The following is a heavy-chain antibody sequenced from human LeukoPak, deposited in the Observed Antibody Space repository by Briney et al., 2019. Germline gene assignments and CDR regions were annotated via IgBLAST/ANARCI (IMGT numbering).Heavy chain of an antibody. D-gene: IGHD4-23*01. V-gene: IGHV3-7*01. CDR2: IKEDGSVK. J-gene: IGHJ4*02. CDR3: ASDRDDGGFEY. CDR1: GFTFSNYW. Sequence: GGSLRLSCAASGFTFSNYWMSWVRQAPEKGLEWVANIKEDGSVKQYVDSMKGRFTISRDNAKNSLYLQMNSLRAEDTAVYYCASDRDDGGFEYWGQGTLVTVSS.